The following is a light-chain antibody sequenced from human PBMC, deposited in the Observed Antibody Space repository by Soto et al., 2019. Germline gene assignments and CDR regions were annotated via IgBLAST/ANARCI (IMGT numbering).Light chain of an antibody. CDR3: QQYNNYEWT. Sequence: EIVLTQSPGTLSLSPGERATLSCRACESVTYHLGWYQQKPGQAPRLLIYAASKRATGIPARFSGSGSGTEFTLTISSLQPDDSAIYYCQQYNNYEWTFSQGTKVDI. CDR2: AAS. J-gene: IGKJ1*01. CDR1: ESVTYH. V-gene: IGKV3D-15*01.